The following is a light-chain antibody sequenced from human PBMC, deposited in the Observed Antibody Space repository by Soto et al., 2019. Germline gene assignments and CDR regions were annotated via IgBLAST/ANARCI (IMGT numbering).Light chain of an antibody. CDR3: QQYYSSLT. CDR2: WAS. Sequence: DIFMTQSPVSLSVSLGERATINCKSSQTVFHSSYNKDFLAWYQQKPGQPPKLLFYWASTRESGVPARFSGGGSGTDFSLTISSLQAEDVAVYYCQQYYSSLTFGQGTKVDIK. CDR1: QTVFHSSYNKDF. V-gene: IGKV4-1*01. J-gene: IGKJ2*01.